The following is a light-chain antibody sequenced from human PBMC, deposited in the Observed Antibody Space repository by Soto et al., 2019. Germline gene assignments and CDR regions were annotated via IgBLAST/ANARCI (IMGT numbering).Light chain of an antibody. J-gene: IGLJ1*01. CDR1: SSDVGSYNL. CDR2: EGS. CDR3: CSYAGSSTFYV. V-gene: IGLV2-23*01. Sequence: QSALTQPASVSGSPGQWITISCTGTSSDVGSYNLVSWYQQHPGKAPKLMIYEGSKRPSGVSNRFSGSKSGNTASQTISGLQAEDEADYYCCSYAGSSTFYVFGTGTKLTVL.